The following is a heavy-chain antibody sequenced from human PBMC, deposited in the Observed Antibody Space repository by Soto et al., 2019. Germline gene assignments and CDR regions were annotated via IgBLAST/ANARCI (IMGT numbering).Heavy chain of an antibody. V-gene: IGHV4-30-2*01. J-gene: IGHJ5*02. CDR3: ARDSLTGNYFDP. CDR1: GVSISSGGYA. CDR2: IYHSGYT. D-gene: IGHD1-7*01. Sequence: SETLSLTCAVSGVSISSGGYAWNWIRQPPGKGLEWIGYIYHSGYTSYNPSLKNRVTISVDKSKNQFSLTLSFVTAADTAVYYCARDSLTGNYFDPWGQGTLVTVSS.